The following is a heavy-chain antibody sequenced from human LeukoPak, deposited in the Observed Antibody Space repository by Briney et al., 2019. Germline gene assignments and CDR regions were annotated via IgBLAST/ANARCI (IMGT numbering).Heavy chain of an antibody. CDR3: ARGRTEGYYDISDL. J-gene: IGHJ4*02. CDR2: IIQISGTA. Sequence: SVTVSCKASGGTFSTYSITWVRQAPGQGLEGMGGIIQISGTANYAQKFQGRVTITADGSTSTAYMELASLKSEDTAVYYCARGRTEGYYDISDLWGQGTLVTVSS. CDR1: GGTFSTYS. V-gene: IGHV1-69*13. D-gene: IGHD3-22*01.